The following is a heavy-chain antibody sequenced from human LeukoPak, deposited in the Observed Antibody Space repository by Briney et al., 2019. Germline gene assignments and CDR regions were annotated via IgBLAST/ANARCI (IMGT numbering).Heavy chain of an antibody. Sequence: GGSLRLSCAASGFTFSSYWMHWVRQAPGKGLVWVSRINSDGTGTTYADSVKGRFTISRDNAKNTVYLQMNSLRAEATVVYYCARDSTFVRGSSGAYLVLGTLVTDSS. V-gene: IGHV3-74*01. J-gene: IGHJ4*02. CDR2: INSDGTGT. D-gene: IGHD1-26*01. CDR1: GFTFSSYW. CDR3: ARDSTFVRGSSGAY.